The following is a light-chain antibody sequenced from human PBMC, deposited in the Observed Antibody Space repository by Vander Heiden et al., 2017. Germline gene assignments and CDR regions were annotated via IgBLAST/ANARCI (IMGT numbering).Light chain of an antibody. V-gene: IGKV1-8*01. CDR1: QGISSY. J-gene: IGKJ1*01. CDR2: AAS. Sequence: AIRMTHSPSSFSASTGDRVTITCRASQGISSYLAWYQQKPGKAPKLLIYAASTLQSGVPSRFSGSGSGTDFTLTISCLQSEDFATYYCQQDYSYPRTFGQGTKVEIK. CDR3: QQDYSYPRT.